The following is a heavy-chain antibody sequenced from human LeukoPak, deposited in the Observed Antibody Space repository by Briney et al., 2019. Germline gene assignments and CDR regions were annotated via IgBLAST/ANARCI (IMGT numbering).Heavy chain of an antibody. CDR3: ARDLLNEGNHLDY. CDR1: GGSVSSGSYY. J-gene: IGHJ4*02. V-gene: IGHV4-61*01. Sequence: SETLSLTCTVSGGSVSSGSYYWSWIRQPPGKGLEWIGYIYYSGSTNYNPSLKSRVTISVDTSKNQFSLKLSSVTAADTAVYYCARDLLNEGNHLDYWGQGTLVTVSS. D-gene: IGHD4-23*01. CDR2: IYYSGST.